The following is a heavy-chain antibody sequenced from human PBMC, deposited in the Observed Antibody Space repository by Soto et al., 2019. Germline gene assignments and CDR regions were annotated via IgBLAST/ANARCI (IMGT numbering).Heavy chain of an antibody. V-gene: IGHV4-59*08. CDR1: GGSISSYY. J-gene: IGHJ4*02. Sequence: QVQLQESGPGLVKPSETLSLTCTVSGGSISSYYWSWIRQPPGKGLEWIGYIYYSGSTNYNPSLRGRVTISVDTSKNQFSLKLSSVTAADTAVYYCASYCSSTSCPFDYWGQGTLVTVSS. CDR3: ASYCSSTSCPFDY. D-gene: IGHD2-2*01. CDR2: IYYSGST.